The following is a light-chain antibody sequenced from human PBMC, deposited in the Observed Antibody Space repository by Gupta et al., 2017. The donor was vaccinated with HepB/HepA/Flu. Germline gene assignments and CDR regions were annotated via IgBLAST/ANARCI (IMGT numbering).Light chain of an antibody. Sequence: QSALTDPRPLFGSPGQSVHLVCTGTSSDDGTYDSVSWYQQHPGKAPKLIIYHVSERPSGVPNRFSGSKSGNTASLTISGLQAEDEADYFCCSYAGSDTNVFGTGTKVTVL. CDR3: CSYAGSDTNV. V-gene: IGLV2-11*01. CDR1: SSDDGTYDS. CDR2: HVS. J-gene: IGLJ1*01.